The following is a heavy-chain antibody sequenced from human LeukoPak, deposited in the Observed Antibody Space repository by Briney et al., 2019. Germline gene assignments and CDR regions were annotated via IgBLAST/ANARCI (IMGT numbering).Heavy chain of an antibody. CDR3: ARADFVDAGPYLIGP. CDR2: INPKSGRT. CDR1: GYSFTDYY. J-gene: IGHJ5*02. D-gene: IGHD3-3*01. V-gene: IGHV1-2*02. Sequence: GASVKVSWKTSGYSFTDYYIHWVRQAPGQGLEWMGWINPKSGRTSSARKFQGRVTMTRDPSISTVYMDMAWLTSDDTAIYFCARADFVDAGPYLIGPWGQGTLVTVSS.